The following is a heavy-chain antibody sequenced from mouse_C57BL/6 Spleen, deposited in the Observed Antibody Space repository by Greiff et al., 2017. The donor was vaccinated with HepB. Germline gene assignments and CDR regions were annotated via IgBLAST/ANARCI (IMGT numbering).Heavy chain of an antibody. CDR2: IDPSDSYT. CDR3: ARRVLTRYFDV. CDR1: GYTFTSYW. J-gene: IGHJ1*03. D-gene: IGHD2-12*01. V-gene: IGHV1-59*01. Sequence: QVQLQQPGAELVRPGTSVKLSCKASGYTFTSYWMHWVKQRPGQGLEWIGVIDPSDSYTNYNQKFKGKATLTVDTSSSTAYMQLSSLTSEDSAVYYCARRVLTRYFDVWGTGTTVTVSS.